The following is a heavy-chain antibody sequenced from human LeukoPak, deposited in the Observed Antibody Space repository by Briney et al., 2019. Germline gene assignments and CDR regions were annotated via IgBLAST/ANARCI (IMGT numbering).Heavy chain of an antibody. Sequence: PGGSLRLSCAASGFTFSSYWMSWVRQAPGKGLEWVANIKQDGSEKNYVGFVKGRFTISRDNAKNSLFLQMNSLRAEDTAVYHCATGLWTFGPWGQGTLVTVSS. CDR3: ATGLWTFGP. J-gene: IGHJ5*02. D-gene: IGHD2-21*01. V-gene: IGHV3-7*03. CDR2: IKQDGSEK. CDR1: GFTFSSYW.